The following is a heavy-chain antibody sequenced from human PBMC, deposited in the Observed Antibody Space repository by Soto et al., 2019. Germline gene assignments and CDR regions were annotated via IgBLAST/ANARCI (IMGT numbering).Heavy chain of an antibody. CDR2: IYYSGST. V-gene: IGHV4-39*01. Sequence: PSETLSLTGTVSGGSIRSSSFYWGWIGQPPGKGLEWIGSIYYSGSTYYNPSLKSRVTISVDASKNQFSLKLSSVTAADTAVYYCARRKVNYDILCGDSYRVEPWGQASRVTVPS. CDR3: ARRKVNYDILCGDSYRVEP. J-gene: IGHJ5*02. CDR1: GGSIRSSSFY. D-gene: IGHD3-9*01.